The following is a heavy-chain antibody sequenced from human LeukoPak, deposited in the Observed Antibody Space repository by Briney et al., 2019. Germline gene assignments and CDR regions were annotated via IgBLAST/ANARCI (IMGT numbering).Heavy chain of an antibody. Sequence: SETLSLTCAVSGYPVSSGYFGGWIRQPPGKGLEWIGSIYHSGSTYYNPSLKSRVTISVDTSKNQFSLKLSSVTAADTAVYYCARASMGYYYYYMDVWGKGTTVTVSS. CDR3: ARASMGYYYYYMDV. J-gene: IGHJ6*03. CDR1: GYPVSSGYF. CDR2: IYHSGST. V-gene: IGHV4-38-2*01. D-gene: IGHD2-8*01.